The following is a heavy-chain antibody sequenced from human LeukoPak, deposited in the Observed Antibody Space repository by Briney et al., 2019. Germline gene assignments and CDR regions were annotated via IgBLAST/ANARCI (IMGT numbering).Heavy chain of an antibody. V-gene: IGHV1-2*04. D-gene: IGHD2-2*01. CDR1: GYTFTGYY. CDR2: INPNSGGT. Sequence: ASVKVSCKASGYTFTGYYMHWVRQAPGQGLEWMGWINPNSGGTNYAQKFQGWVTMTRDTSISTAYMELSGLRSDDTAVYYCARAEGYRSSTSCHGRDYYYYGMDVWGQGTTVTVSS. CDR3: ARAEGYRSSTSCHGRDYYYYGMDV. J-gene: IGHJ6*02.